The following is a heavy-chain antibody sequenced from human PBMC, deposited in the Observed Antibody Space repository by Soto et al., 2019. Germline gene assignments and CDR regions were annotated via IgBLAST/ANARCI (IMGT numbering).Heavy chain of an antibody. CDR2: TYYRYNWYT. V-gene: IGHV6-1*01. CDR1: GDSVSSTSTA. CDR3: ARGSYYSGWV. D-gene: IGHD6-19*01. J-gene: IGHJ4*02. Sequence: QVQLPQSGPGLVQPSQTLSLTCAISGDSVSSTSTAWSWIRQSPSRGLEWLGRTYYRYNWYTDYAVSVKSRITVRPDTSKNQFSLQLNSVTPEAPAVYYRARGSYYSGWVWRQGTLVTAAS.